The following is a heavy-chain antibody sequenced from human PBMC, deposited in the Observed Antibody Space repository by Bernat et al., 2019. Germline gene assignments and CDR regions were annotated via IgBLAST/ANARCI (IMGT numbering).Heavy chain of an antibody. CDR2: ISYDGSNK. CDR3: ARGPYGSGSYEGYYYYMDV. D-gene: IGHD3-10*01. CDR1: GFTFSGSA. J-gene: IGHJ6*03. V-gene: IGHV3-30*01. Sequence: VQLVESGGGLVQPGGSLKLSCAASGFTFSGSAMHWVRQAPGKGLEWVAVISYDGSNKYYADSVKGRFTISRDNSKNTLYLQMNSLRAEDTAVYYCARGPYGSGSYEGYYYYMDVWGKGTMVTVSS.